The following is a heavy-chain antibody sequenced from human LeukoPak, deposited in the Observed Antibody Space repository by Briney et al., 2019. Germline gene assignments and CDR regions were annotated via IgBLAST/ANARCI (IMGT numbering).Heavy chain of an antibody. CDR2: ISWNSGSI. D-gene: IGHD6-13*01. CDR1: GFTFSSYG. V-gene: IGHV3-9*01. CDR3: AKGGRRIAAAGTDY. Sequence: PGGSLRLSCAASGFTFSSYGMHWVRQAPGKGLEWVSGISWNSGSIGYADSVKGRFTISRDNAKNSLYLQMNSLRAEDTALYYCAKGGRRIAAAGTDYWGQGTLVTVSS. J-gene: IGHJ4*02.